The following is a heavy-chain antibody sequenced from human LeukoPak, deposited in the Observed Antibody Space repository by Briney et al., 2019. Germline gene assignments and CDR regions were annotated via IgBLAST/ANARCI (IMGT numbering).Heavy chain of an antibody. CDR3: AKARGFAEFDY. D-gene: IGHD3-10*01. CDR2: ISDTGDTT. CDR1: GFTFSGHG. J-gene: IGHJ4*02. Sequence: GGSLRLSCAASGFTFSGHGMRWVRQAPGKGLECVSAISDTGDTTYYADSVKGRFTIYRDNSKNTLYLQMNSLRAEDTALYFCAKARGFAEFDYWGQGTLVTVSS. V-gene: IGHV3-23*01.